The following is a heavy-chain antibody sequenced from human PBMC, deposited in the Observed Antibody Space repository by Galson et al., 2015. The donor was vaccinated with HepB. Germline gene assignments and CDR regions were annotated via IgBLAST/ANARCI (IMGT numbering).Heavy chain of an antibody. Sequence: SLRLSCAASGFTFSSFGMHWVRQAPGKGLEWVAVIWYDGSNKYYAGSVKGRFTISRDTSKNTLYLQMSSLRADDTAVYFCAKAAFPDYGGFTGLETWGQGTLVTVSS. D-gene: IGHD4-23*01. CDR3: AKAAFPDYGGFTGLET. CDR1: GFTFSSFG. J-gene: IGHJ5*02. V-gene: IGHV3-33*06. CDR2: IWYDGSNK.